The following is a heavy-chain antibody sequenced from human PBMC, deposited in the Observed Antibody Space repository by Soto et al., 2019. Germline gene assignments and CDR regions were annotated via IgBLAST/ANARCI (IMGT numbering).Heavy chain of an antibody. V-gene: IGHV1-18*01. Sequence: GASVKVSCKASGYTFTSYGISWVRQAPGQGLEWMGWISAYNGNTNYAQKLQGRVTMTTDTSTSTAYMELRSLRSDDTAVYYCARDGTVVRETRTIYGLRPYYPWGQGTLVTVSS. CDR3: ARDGTVVRETRTIYGLRPYYP. J-gene: IGHJ5*02. CDR1: GYTFTSYG. CDR2: ISAYNGNT. D-gene: IGHD1-1*01.